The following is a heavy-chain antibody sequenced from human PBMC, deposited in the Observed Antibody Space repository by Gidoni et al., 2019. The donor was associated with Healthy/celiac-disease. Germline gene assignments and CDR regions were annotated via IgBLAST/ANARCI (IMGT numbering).Heavy chain of an antibody. V-gene: IGHV1-18*01. CDR3: ARLNQRITMIVVVIAASEYYFDY. D-gene: IGHD3-22*01. CDR2: ISAYNGNT. CDR1: GYPFTSYG. J-gene: IGHJ4*02. Sequence: QVQLVQSGAEVKKPGASVKVSCKASGYPFTSYGICWVRQAPGQGLEWMGWISAYNGNTTYAQKLQGRVTMTTDTSTSTAYMELRSLRSDDTAVYYCARLNQRITMIVVVIAASEYYFDYWGQGTLVTVSS.